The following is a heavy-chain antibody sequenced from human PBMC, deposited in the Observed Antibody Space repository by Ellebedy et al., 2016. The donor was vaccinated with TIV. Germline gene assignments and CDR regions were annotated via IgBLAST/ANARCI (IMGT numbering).Heavy chain of an antibody. CDR2: ISADGANT. V-gene: IGHV3-23*01. CDR3: AKGSSSGFNYDRVGFEY. Sequence: GESLKISCAASGFTFSSFAMHSVRQAPGKGLEWLSVISADGANTFHAESVKGRFTISRDNSKNTLYVQLSRLTTEDTTVYFCAKGSSSGFNYDRVGFEYWGQGTLVTVSS. D-gene: IGHD3-22*01. CDR1: GFTFSSFA. J-gene: IGHJ4*02.